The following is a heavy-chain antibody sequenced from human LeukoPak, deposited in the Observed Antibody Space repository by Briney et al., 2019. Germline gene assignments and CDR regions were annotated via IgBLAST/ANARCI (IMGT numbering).Heavy chain of an antibody. Sequence: GGSLRLSCAASGFTLSNAWMNWVRQAPGKGLEWVSSISSSSSYIYYADSVKGRFTISRDNAKNSLYLQMNSLRAEDTAVYYCARDAHVFPDWGQGTLVTVSS. CDR1: GFTLSNAW. V-gene: IGHV3-21*01. D-gene: IGHD2-21*01. CDR2: ISSSSSYI. J-gene: IGHJ1*01. CDR3: ARDAHVFPD.